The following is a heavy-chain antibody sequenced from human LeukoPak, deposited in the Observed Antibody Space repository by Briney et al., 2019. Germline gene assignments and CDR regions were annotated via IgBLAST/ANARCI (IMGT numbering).Heavy chain of an antibody. CDR1: GFTFSNSW. Sequence: GGSLRPSCAASGFTFSNSWMSWVRQAPGKGLEWVSAISGSGGSTYYADSVKGRFTISRDNAKNSLYLQMNSLRAEDTAVYYCARKDWFDPWGQGTLVTVSS. CDR2: ISGSGGST. V-gene: IGHV3-23*01. J-gene: IGHJ5*02. CDR3: ARKDWFDP.